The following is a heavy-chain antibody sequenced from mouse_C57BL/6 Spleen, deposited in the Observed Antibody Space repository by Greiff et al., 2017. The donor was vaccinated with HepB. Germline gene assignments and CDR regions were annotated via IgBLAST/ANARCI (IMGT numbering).Heavy chain of an antibody. CDR1: GFTFSSYA. Sequence: EVQGVESGGGLVKPGGSLKLSCAASGFTFSSYAMSWVRQTPEKRLEWVATISDGGSYTYYPDNVKGRFTISRDNAKNNLYLQMSHLKSEDTAMYYCARDRDSNSDNFDYWGQGTTLTVSS. D-gene: IGHD2-5*01. CDR3: ARDRDSNSDNFDY. CDR2: ISDGGSYT. V-gene: IGHV5-4*01. J-gene: IGHJ2*01.